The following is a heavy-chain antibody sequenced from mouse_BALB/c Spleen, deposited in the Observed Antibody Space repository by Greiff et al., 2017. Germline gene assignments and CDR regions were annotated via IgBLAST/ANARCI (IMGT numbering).Heavy chain of an antibody. D-gene: IGHD1-1*01. CDR2: INPSNGGT. Sequence: QVQLQQPGAELVKPGASVKLSCKASGYTFTSYYMYWVKQRPGQGLEWIGGINPSNGGTNFNEKFKSKATLTVDKSSSTAYMQLSSLTSEDSAVYYCTRCYYGPNWYFDVWGAGTTVTVSS. CDR1: GYTFTSYY. V-gene: IGHV1S81*02. J-gene: IGHJ1*01. CDR3: TRCYYGPNWYFDV.